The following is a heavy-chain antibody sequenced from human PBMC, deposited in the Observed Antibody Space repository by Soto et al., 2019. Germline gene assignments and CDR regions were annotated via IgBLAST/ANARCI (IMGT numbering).Heavy chain of an antibody. CDR2: IDYSGSS. Sequence: SETLSLTCTVSGGSISSYYWSWIRQPPGKGLEWIGYIDYSGSSNYNPSLESRVTISVDTSKNQFSLKLTSVTAADTAVYYCARDTPPLVTGAFDIWGQGKMVTVSS. J-gene: IGHJ3*02. CDR1: GGSISSYY. V-gene: IGHV4-59*01. CDR3: ARDTPPLVTGAFDI. D-gene: IGHD2-21*02.